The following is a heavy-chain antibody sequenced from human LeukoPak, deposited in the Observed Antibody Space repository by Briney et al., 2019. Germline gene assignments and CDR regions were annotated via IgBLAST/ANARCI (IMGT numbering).Heavy chain of an antibody. D-gene: IGHD5-12*01. CDR3: AKVGESFSGYDFLGYYFDY. J-gene: IGHJ4*02. V-gene: IGHV4-34*01. Sequence: SETLSLTCAVYGGSFSGYYWSWIRQPPGKGLEWIASFSYSGSTYYNPSLSSRVIISVDTSKNQFSLKLSSVTAADAAVYYCAKVGESFSGYDFLGYYFDYWGQGTLVTVSS. CDR2: FSYSGST. CDR1: GGSFSGYY.